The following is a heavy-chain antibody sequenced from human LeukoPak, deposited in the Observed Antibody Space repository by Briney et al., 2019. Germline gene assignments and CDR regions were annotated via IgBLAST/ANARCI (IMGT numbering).Heavy chain of an antibody. D-gene: IGHD1-26*01. Sequence: AGSLRLASAASGFTSSSYAMSCDRQAPGEWLEWDSAIRCSGGSTYYADSVKGRLTISRDNSKHTLYLQMNRQRTEDPAVYYGAKGGPAGPFEWELAPPGVNWGKGTLVTVST. J-gene: IGHJ4*02. CDR2: IRCSGGST. CDR3: AKGGPAGPFEWELAPPGVN. CDR1: GFTSSSYA. V-gene: IGHV3-23*01.